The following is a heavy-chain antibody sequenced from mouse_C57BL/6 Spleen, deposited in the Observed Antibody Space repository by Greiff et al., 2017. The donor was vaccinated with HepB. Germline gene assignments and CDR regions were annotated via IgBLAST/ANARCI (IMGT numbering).Heavy chain of an antibody. Sequence: EVKLVESGGGLVKPGGSLKLSCAASGFTFSSYAMSWVRQTPEKRLEWVATISDGGSYTYYPDNVKGRFTISRDNAKNNLYLQMSHLKSEDTAMYYCAREKGRSFAYWGQGTLVTVSA. D-gene: IGHD3-3*01. V-gene: IGHV5-4*01. CDR3: AREKGRSFAY. CDR1: GFTFSSYA. J-gene: IGHJ3*01. CDR2: ISDGGSYT.